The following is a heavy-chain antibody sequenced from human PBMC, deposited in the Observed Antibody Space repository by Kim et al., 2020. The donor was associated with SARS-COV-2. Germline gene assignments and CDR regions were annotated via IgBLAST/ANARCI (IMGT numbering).Heavy chain of an antibody. CDR3: ARDIEAAAGYFDY. J-gene: IGHJ4*02. CDR1: GFTFSDYY. D-gene: IGHD6-13*01. CDR2: ISSSGSTI. V-gene: IGHV3-11*01. Sequence: GGSLRLSCAASGFTFSDYYMSWIRQAPGKGLEWVSYISSSGSTIYYADSVKGXFTISRDNAKNSLYLQMNSLRAEDTAVYYCARDIEAAAGYFDYWGQGTLVTVSS.